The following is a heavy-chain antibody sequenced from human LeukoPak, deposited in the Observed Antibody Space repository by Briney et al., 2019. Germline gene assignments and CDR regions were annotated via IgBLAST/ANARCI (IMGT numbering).Heavy chain of an antibody. V-gene: IGHV3-23*01. D-gene: IGHD3-9*01. CDR3: AKGGDILTGYYLYWYFDL. CDR1: GFTFSAYA. Sequence: GGSLRLSCAAYGFTFSAYAMSWVRQAPGKGLEWVSAISRSGSSTDYADSVKGRFTISRDNSKNTLYLQMNSLRPEDTAVYYCAKGGDILTGYYLYWYFDLWGRGTLVTVSS. CDR2: ISRSGSST. J-gene: IGHJ2*01.